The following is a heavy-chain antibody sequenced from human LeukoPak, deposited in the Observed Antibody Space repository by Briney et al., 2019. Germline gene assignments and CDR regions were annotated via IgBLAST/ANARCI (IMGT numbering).Heavy chain of an antibody. J-gene: IGHJ4*02. Sequence: PGRSLRLSCAASGFTFSSYGMHWVRQAPGKGLEWVAVIWYGGSNKYYADSVKGRFTISRDNSKNTLYLQMNSLRAEDTAVYYCAREERVATTTIDYWGQGTLVTVSS. D-gene: IGHD5-12*01. CDR2: IWYGGSNK. CDR1: GFTFSSYG. V-gene: IGHV3-33*01. CDR3: AREERVATTTIDY.